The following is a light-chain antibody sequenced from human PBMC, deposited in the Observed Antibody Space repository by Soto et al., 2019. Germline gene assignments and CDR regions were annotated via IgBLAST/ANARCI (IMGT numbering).Light chain of an antibody. Sequence: EIVLTQSPGTLSLSPGERATLSCRASQSVSRSYLAWYQQKPGQAPRLLIYGASSRATGIPDRFSGSGSGTDFPLTLSRLDPEEFAVYYCQQYGGSPWTFGQGTKVEIQ. CDR1: QSVSRSY. CDR2: GAS. CDR3: QQYGGSPWT. J-gene: IGKJ1*01. V-gene: IGKV3-20*01.